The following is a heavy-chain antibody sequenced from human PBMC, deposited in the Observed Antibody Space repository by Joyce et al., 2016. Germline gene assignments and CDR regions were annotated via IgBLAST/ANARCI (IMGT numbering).Heavy chain of an antibody. D-gene: IGHD5-12*01. V-gene: IGHV2-5*02. Sequence: QITLKESGPPLVKPTQTLTLTCAFSGFSLSTRGVGVGWIRQPPGKALEWLALIYWDDDKRYSPSLKSRLTITKDTSRNQVVLTMTNMDPVDTATYYCAHRPNSGYDPSAFDFWGQGTLVTVSS. CDR2: IYWDDDK. CDR1: GFSLSTRGVG. CDR3: AHRPNSGYDPSAFDF. J-gene: IGHJ4*02.